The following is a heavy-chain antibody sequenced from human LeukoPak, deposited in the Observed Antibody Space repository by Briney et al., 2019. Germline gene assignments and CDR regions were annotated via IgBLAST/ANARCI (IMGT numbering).Heavy chain of an antibody. V-gene: IGHV4-34*01. Sequence: SETLSLTCAVYGGSFSGYYWSWIRQPPGKGLEWIGEINHSGSTNYNPSLKSRVTISVDTSKNQFSLKLSSVTAADTAVYYCARADYVWGSLDYWGQGTLVTVSS. CDR2: INHSGST. D-gene: IGHD3-16*01. CDR1: GGSFSGYY. J-gene: IGHJ4*02. CDR3: ARADYVWGSLDY.